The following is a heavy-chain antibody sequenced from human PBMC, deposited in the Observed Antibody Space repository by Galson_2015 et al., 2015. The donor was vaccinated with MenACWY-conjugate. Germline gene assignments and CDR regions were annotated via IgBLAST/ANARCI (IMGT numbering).Heavy chain of an antibody. D-gene: IGHD3-22*01. CDR3: AKGYYDSSRGYYFDY. CDR2: ISGSGGST. Sequence: SLRLSCAASGFTFSSYAMSWVRQAPGKGPEWVSAISGSGGSTYYADSVKGRFTIPRDNSKNTLYLQMNSLRAEDTAVYYCAKGYYDSSRGYYFDYSGQGTLVTVSS. J-gene: IGHJ4*02. CDR1: GFTFSSYA. V-gene: IGHV3-23*01.